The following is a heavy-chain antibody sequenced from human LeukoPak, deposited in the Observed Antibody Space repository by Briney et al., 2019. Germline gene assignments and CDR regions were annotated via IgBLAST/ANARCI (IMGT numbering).Heavy chain of an antibody. CDR2: ISRTT. CDR1: GFTLSSYS. J-gene: IGHJ3*01. Sequence: GGSLRLSCAASGFTLSSYSFNWVRQAPGKGLEWVSYISRTTSYADSVKGRFTISRDNAKSSLYLQMNSLRAEDTAVYYCARDTDYAFDVWGQGTMVTVSS. CDR3: ARDTDYAFDV. V-gene: IGHV3-48*01.